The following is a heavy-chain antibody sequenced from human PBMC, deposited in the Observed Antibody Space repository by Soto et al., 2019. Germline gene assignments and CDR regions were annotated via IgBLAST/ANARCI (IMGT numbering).Heavy chain of an antibody. CDR1: GGSVSSGSYY. V-gene: IGHV4-61*01. D-gene: IGHD6-19*01. CDR3: ARDLGHSSGWRPFDY. CDR2: IYYSGST. Sequence: SETLALTCTVSGGSVSSGSYYWSWIRQPPGKGLEWIGYIYYSGSTNYNPSLKSRVTISVDTSKNQFSLKLSSVTAADTAVYYCARDLGHSSGWRPFDYWGQGTLVTVSS. J-gene: IGHJ4*02.